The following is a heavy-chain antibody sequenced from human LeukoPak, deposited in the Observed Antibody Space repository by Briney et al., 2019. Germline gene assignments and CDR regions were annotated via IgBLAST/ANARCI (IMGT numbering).Heavy chain of an antibody. Sequence: PGGSLRLSCAASGFSFSSYGMYWVRQAPGKGLEWVGSIYHRGSTYYNPSLRSRVTISLDRSKKKFSLKLTSVTAADTAVYFCARGAEYYAIWRGYAGYSDYWGQGISVTVSS. V-gene: IGHV4-38-2*01. CDR1: GFSFSSYG. CDR3: ARGAEYYAIWRGYAGYSDY. J-gene: IGHJ4*02. CDR2: IYHRGST. D-gene: IGHD3-3*01.